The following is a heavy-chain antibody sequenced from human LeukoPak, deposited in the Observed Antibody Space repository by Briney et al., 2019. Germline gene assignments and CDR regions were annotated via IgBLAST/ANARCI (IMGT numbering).Heavy chain of an antibody. CDR3: ARGGSRNYDFWSGYYSRNWFDP. CDR1: GYTFTGYY. V-gene: IGHV1-2*02. Sequence: ASVKVSCKASGYTFTGYYMHWVRQAPGQGLEWMGWINPNSGGINYAQKFQGRVTMTRDTSISTAYMELSRLRSDDTAVYYCARGGSRNYDFWSGYYSRNWFDPWGQGTLVTVSS. CDR2: INPNSGGI. D-gene: IGHD3-3*01. J-gene: IGHJ5*02.